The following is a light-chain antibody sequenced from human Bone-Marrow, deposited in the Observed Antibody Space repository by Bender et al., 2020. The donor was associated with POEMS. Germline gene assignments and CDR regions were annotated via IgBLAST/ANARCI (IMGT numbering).Light chain of an antibody. Sequence: SSELSQPPSVSVSPGQTANITCSGDLLGENYASWYQQRPGQSPTLVIYQDIKRPSGIPERISGSSSGNTATLTISGTQPMDEADYYCQAWDSSTDVIFGGGTKLTVL. CDR3: QAWDSSTDVI. J-gene: IGLJ2*01. V-gene: IGLV3-1*01. CDR1: LLGENY. CDR2: QDI.